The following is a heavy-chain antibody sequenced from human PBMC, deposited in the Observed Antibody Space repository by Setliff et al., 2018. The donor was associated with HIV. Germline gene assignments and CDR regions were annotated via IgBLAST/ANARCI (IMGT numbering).Heavy chain of an antibody. V-gene: IGHV4-39*01. Sequence: KASETLSLTCTVPGESITGSSYSWGWIRRPPGKGPEWLGSITYSGSARYNPSLKSRFAISVDMSKNQFSLRVTSRTAADTAVYYCATNRVGNYPLDYLGRGTLVTVSS. CDR3: ATNRVGNYPLDY. CDR1: GESITGSSYS. CDR2: ITYSGSA. J-gene: IGHJ4*02. D-gene: IGHD1-7*01.